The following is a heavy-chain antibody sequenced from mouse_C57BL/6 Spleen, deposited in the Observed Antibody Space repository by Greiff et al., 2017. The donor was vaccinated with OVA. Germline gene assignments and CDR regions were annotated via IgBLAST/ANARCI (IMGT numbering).Heavy chain of an antibody. V-gene: IGHV1-69*01. CDR2: IDPSDSYT. J-gene: IGHJ2*01. D-gene: IGHD2-12*01. Sequence: QVQLQQPGAELVMPGASVKLSCKASGYTFTSYWMHWVKQRPGQGLEWIGEIDPSDSYTNYNKKFKGKSTLTVAKSSSRAYKQLSSMTSEDAAVYYCARRGVLRRDFDYWGQGTTLTVSS. CDR1: GYTFTSYW. CDR3: ARRGVLRRDFDY.